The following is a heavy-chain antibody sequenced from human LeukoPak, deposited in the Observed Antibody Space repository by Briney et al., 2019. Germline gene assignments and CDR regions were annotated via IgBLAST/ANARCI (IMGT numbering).Heavy chain of an antibody. D-gene: IGHD7-27*01. V-gene: IGHV1-2*02. J-gene: IGHJ4*02. Sequence: GASVTVSFKASGFTFTDHYMHWVRQAPGQGLEWVGWINGKRGDTNYAQNFQDRVTMTRDTSTSTVYMELSRLTVDDTAVYYCARDHDWGVDYWGQGTLVTVSS. CDR1: GFTFTDHY. CDR2: INGKRGDT. CDR3: ARDHDWGVDY.